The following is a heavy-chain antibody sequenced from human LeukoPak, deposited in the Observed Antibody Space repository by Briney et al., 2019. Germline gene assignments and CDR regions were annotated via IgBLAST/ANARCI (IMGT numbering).Heavy chain of an antibody. Sequence: PSETLSLTCTVSGYSISSGYYWGWIRQPPGKGLERIGSIYHSGSTYYNPSLKSRVTISVDTSKNQFSLKLSSVTAADTAFYYCGVDSSGYYYVLADYWGQGTLVTVSS. D-gene: IGHD3-22*01. J-gene: IGHJ4*02. CDR3: GVDSSGYYYVLADY. CDR2: IYHSGST. CDR1: GYSISSGYY. V-gene: IGHV4-38-2*02.